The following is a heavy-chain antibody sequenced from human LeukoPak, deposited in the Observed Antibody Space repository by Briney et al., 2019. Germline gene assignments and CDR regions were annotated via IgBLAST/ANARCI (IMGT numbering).Heavy chain of an antibody. D-gene: IGHD6-13*01. CDR3: ARGSAAGQHYYYYYMDV. CDR1: GYTFTSYD. Sequence: GASVKVSCKASGYTFTSYDINWVRQATGQGLEWMGWMNPNSGNTGYAQKFQGRVTMTRNTSISTAYMELSSLRSEDTAVYYCARGSAAGQHYYYYYMDVWGKGTTVTVSS. V-gene: IGHV1-8*01. CDR2: MNPNSGNT. J-gene: IGHJ6*03.